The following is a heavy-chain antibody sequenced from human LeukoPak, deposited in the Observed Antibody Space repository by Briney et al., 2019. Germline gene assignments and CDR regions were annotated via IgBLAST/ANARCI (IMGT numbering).Heavy chain of an antibody. V-gene: IGHV4-61*02. D-gene: IGHD5-12*01. J-gene: IGHJ6*03. Sequence: SETLSLTCTVSGGSISGGSYYWSWIRQPAGKGLEWIGRIYTSGSTNYNPSLKSRVTISVDTSKNQFSLKLSSVTAADTAVYYCARGLGQTYYYYMDVWGKGTTVTVSS. CDR3: ARGLGQTYYYYMDV. CDR2: IYTSGST. CDR1: GGSISGGSYY.